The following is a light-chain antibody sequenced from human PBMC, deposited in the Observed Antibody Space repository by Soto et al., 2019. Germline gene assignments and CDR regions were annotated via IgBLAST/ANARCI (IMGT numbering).Light chain of an antibody. V-gene: IGLV1-51*02. CDR1: SSNIGNND. Sequence: QSVLTQPPSVSAAPGQKVTISCSGSSSNIGNNDVSWYQQLPGTAPKLLIYENNKRPSGIPDRFSGSKSGTSATLCITGLQTWDEADYYCGTWDSSLSAVVFGGGTQMTVL. J-gene: IGLJ2*01. CDR3: GTWDSSLSAVV. CDR2: ENN.